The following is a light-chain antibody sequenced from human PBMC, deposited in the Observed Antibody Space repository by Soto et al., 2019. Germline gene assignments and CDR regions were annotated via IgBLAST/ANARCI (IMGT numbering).Light chain of an antibody. CDR2: DAS. CDR3: QQYDNWPRT. V-gene: IGKV3-15*01. CDR1: QSLSSN. J-gene: IGKJ4*01. Sequence: DIVMTQSPATLSVSPGERPTLSCRASQSLSSNLAWYQQKPGQAPRLLIYDASTRATGIPARFSGSGSGTEYTLTIRSLQSEDFAVYYCQQYDNWPRTFGGGTKVDIK.